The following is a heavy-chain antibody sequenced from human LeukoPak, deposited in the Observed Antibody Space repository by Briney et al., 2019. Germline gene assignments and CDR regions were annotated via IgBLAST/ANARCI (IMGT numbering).Heavy chain of an antibody. Sequence: SETLSLTCAVYGGSFSGYYWSWIRQPPGKGLEWIGEINHSGSTNYNPSLKSRVTISVDTSKNQFSLKLSSVTAADTAVYYCARDSQVTLAYYYGMDVWGQGTTVTVS. V-gene: IGHV4-34*01. D-gene: IGHD4-23*01. CDR1: GGSFSGYY. CDR2: INHSGST. J-gene: IGHJ6*02. CDR3: ARDSQVTLAYYYGMDV.